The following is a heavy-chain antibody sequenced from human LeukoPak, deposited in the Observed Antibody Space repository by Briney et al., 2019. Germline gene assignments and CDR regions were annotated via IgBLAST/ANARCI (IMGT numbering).Heavy chain of an antibody. J-gene: IGHJ4*02. Sequence: ASVKVSCKASGYTFTSYGISWVRQAPGQGLEWMGWISAYNGNTNYAQKLQGRVTMTTDTSTSTAYMELRSLRSDDTAVYYCARDQESWEYYYDSSGYYYWGQGTLVTVSS. CDR1: GYTFTSYG. V-gene: IGHV1-18*01. D-gene: IGHD3-22*01. CDR2: ISAYNGNT. CDR3: ARDQESWEYYYDSSGYYY.